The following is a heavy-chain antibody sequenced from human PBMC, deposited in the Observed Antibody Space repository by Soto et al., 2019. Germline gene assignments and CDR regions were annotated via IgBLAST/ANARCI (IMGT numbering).Heavy chain of an antibody. D-gene: IGHD2-2*01. CDR1: GGSISSYY. Sequence: SETLSLTCTVSGGSISSYYWSWIRQPPGKGLEWIGYIYYSGSTNYNPSLKSRVTISVDTSKNQFSLKLSSVTAADTAVYYCARQSIVVVPAGGFDPWGQGTLVTVSS. CDR2: IYYSGST. V-gene: IGHV4-59*08. J-gene: IGHJ5*02. CDR3: ARQSIVVVPAGGFDP.